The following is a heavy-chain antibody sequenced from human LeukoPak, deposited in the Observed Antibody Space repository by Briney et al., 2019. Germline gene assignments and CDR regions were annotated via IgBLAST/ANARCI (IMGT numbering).Heavy chain of an antibody. CDR2: ISSSSSTI. CDR3: ARRHSYGYYFDY. V-gene: IGHV3-48*02. Sequence: GSLRLSCAASGFTFSSYSMNWVRQAPGKGLEWVSYISSSSSTIYYADSVKGRFTISRDNAKNSLYLQMNSLRDEDTAVYYCARRHSYGYYFDYWGRGTLVTVSS. CDR1: GFTFSSYS. D-gene: IGHD5-18*01. J-gene: IGHJ4*02.